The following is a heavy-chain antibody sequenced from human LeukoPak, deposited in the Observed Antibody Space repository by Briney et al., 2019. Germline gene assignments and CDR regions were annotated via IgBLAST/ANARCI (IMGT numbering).Heavy chain of an antibody. D-gene: IGHD5-18*01. CDR3: ARVDTVMAYYFDL. CDR2: IYGGGTT. J-gene: IGHJ4*02. CDR1: GFTVSSNY. V-gene: IGHV3-53*04. Sequence: GGSLRLSCAASGFTVSSNYMSWVRQAPGKGLEWVSTIYGGGTTYYADSVMGRFTISRHNSRNTLYLQMNSLRAEDTAVYYCARVDTVMAYYFDLWGQGTLVTVSS.